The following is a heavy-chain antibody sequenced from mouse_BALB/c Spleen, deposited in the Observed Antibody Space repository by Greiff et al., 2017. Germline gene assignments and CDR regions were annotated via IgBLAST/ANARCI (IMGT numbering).Heavy chain of an antibody. CDR3: ARDYGNYGCFDC. D-gene: IGHD2-1*01. J-gene: IGHJ2*01. Sequence: VKLVESGAELARPGASVKLSCKASGYTFTYYYINWVKQRTGQGLEWIGELYPGSGNTYYNEKFKGKATLTADKSSSTAYMQLSSLTSEDSAVYFCARDYGNYGCFDCWGQGTTLTVSA. CDR2: LYPGSGNT. V-gene: IGHV1-77*01. CDR1: GYTFTYYY.